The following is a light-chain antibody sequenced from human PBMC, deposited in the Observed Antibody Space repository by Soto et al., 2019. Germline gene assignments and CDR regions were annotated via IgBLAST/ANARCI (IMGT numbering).Light chain of an antibody. CDR1: QSITNY. CDR2: AAS. CDR3: QQSDSYPYT. Sequence: DIQMTQSPSSLSVSVGDRVTITCWASQSITNYLNWYQQKPGKAPKLLVYAASSLQSGVPSRFSGNGSGTDFTLTISSLQPEDFASYYCQQSDSYPYTFGQGTKLEIK. V-gene: IGKV1-39*01. J-gene: IGKJ2*01.